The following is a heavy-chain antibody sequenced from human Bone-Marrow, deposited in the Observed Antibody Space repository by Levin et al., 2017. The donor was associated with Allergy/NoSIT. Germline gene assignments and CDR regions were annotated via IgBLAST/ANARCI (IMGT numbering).Heavy chain of an antibody. CDR3: ASSSVVRAFDF. CDR1: GFTFSTYS. CDR2: ISNTGGSI. Sequence: LSLTCATSGFTFSTYSMNWVRQAPGKGLEWVSTISNTGGSIYYADSVRGRFTISRDNSKSALYLQLNNLRAEDTAIYDCASSSVVRAFDFWGQGTVVTVSS. V-gene: IGHV3-23*01. J-gene: IGHJ3*01. D-gene: IGHD2-21*01.